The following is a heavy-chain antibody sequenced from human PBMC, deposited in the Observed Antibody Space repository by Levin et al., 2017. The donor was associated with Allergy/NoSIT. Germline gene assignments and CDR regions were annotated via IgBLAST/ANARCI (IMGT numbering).Heavy chain of an antibody. CDR2: IKQDGSEK. Sequence: PGGSLRLSCAASGFTFSSYWMSWVRQAPGKGLEWVANIKQDGSEKYCVDSVKGRFTISRDNAKNSLFLQMNSLRAEDTAVYYCARSLTPRDGYNAYWGQGTLVTVSS. V-gene: IGHV3-7*01. D-gene: IGHD5-24*01. CDR3: ARSLTPRDGYNAY. CDR1: GFTFSSYW. J-gene: IGHJ4*02.